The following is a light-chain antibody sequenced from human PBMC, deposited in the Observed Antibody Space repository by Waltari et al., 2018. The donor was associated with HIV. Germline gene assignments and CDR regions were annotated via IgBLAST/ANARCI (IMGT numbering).Light chain of an antibody. CDR3: SSSISTSTLV. J-gene: IGLJ1*01. V-gene: IGLV2-14*03. Sequence: QSALTQPASVSGSPGQSITISCTGASSDVIAYKFVAWYQHRPGKAPKLLIYDVNNRPSGVSNRFSGYKSGNTASLTISGLQAEDEADYFCSSSISTSTLVFGTGTKVTVL. CDR2: DVN. CDR1: SSDVIAYKF.